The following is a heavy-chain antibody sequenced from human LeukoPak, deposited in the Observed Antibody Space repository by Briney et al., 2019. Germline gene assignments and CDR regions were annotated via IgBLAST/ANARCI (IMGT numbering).Heavy chain of an antibody. CDR3: AKDLLREQWLVPIDC. CDR2: ISGNGGNT. V-gene: IGHV3-23*01. J-gene: IGHJ4*02. CDR1: GFTFSSYG. Sequence: PGGSLRLSCVASGFTFSSYGMSWVRQAPGKGLEWVSAISGNGGNTYYADSVKGRFTISRDNSKNTLYLQMNSLRVEDTAVYYCAKDLLREQWLVPIDCWGQGTLVTVSS. D-gene: IGHD6-19*01.